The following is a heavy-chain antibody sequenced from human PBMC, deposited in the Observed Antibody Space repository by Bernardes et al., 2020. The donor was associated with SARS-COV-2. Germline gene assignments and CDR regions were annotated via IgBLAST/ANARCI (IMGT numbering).Heavy chain of an antibody. V-gene: IGHV3-23*01. CDR3: AKNEYSFSSNPFDY. Sequence: GGSLRLSCAASGFTFSTYAMNWVRQAPGKGLEWVSTIDYSGDNTHYADSVKGRFTISRDNSKSTVFLQMNSLRGEDTAIYYCAKNEYSFSSNPFDYWGQGTLVTVSS. J-gene: IGHJ4*02. CDR2: IDYSGDNT. D-gene: IGHD5-12*01. CDR1: GFTFSTYA.